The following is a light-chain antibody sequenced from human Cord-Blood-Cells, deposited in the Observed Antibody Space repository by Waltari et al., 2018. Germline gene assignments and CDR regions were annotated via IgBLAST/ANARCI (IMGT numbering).Light chain of an antibody. CDR1: QSVLYSSNHKNY. V-gene: IGKV4-1*01. CDR3: QQYYSTPYT. J-gene: IGKJ2*01. CDR2: WAS. Sequence: DIVMTQSPDSLAVSLGERVTINCKPSQSVLYSSNHKNYLAWYQQKPGQPHKLLIYWASTREAGVPDRFSGSGSGTDFTLTISSLQAEDVAVYYCQQYYSTPYTFGQGTKLEIK.